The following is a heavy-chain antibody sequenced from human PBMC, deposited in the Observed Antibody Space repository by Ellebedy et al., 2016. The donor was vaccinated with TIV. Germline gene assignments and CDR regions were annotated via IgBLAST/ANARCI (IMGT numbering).Heavy chain of an antibody. CDR3: ARDISYSAQT. Sequence: GESLKISCAASGFTFTTFAMSWVRQAPGKGLEWVSAVSGSGATAYYADSVKGRFTISRDNSKNTLYLQMNSLRAEDTAVYYCARDISYSAQTWGQGTLVTVSS. V-gene: IGHV3-23*01. CDR1: GFTFTTFA. J-gene: IGHJ5*02. CDR2: VSGSGATA. D-gene: IGHD2-21*01.